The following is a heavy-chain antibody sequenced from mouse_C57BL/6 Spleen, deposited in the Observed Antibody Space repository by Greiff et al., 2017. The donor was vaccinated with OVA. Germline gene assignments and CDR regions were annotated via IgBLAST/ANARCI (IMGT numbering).Heavy chain of an antibody. CDR3: ARSNDGNSYWYFDV. J-gene: IGHJ1*03. CDR1: GYTFTDYN. CDR2: INPNNGGT. V-gene: IGHV1-18*01. D-gene: IGHD2-1*01. Sequence: EVKLQQSGPELVKPGASVKIPCKASGYTFTDYNMDWVKQSHGKSLEWIGDINPNNGGTIYNQKFKGKATLTVDKSSSTAYMELRSLTSEDTAVYYCARSNDGNSYWYFDVWGTGTTVTVSS.